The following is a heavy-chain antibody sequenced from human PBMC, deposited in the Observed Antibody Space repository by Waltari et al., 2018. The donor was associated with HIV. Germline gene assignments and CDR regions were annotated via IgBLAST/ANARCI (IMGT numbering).Heavy chain of an antibody. Sequence: QVEPQEAGPRMGEASGALAPHRPVPGCPLQRFLLGWIRQPAGKGLEWVGYIFYSGSTKYNPSLKSRVTISVDTSRNQFSLKLSSVTVADTAVYYCARSSLPRWYFDLWGRGTLVTVSS. J-gene: IGHJ2*01. CDR1: GCPLQRFL. V-gene: IGHV4-59*01. CDR3: ARSSLPRWYFDL. CDR2: IFYSGST.